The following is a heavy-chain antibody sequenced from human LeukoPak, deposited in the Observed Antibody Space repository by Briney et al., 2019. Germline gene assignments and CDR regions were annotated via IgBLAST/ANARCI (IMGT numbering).Heavy chain of an antibody. CDR2: INTNTGNP. D-gene: IGHD3-22*01. CDR3: ARDESFHDSSGHHTYFGH. J-gene: IGHJ5*02. Sequence: GASVKVSCKVSGYTFTSYGLNWVRQAPGQGLEWMGWINTNTGNPTYAQGLTGRLVFSLDTSVSTAYLQISSLEAEDTAVYYCARDESFHDSSGHHTYFGHWGQGTQVTASS. CDR1: GYTFTSYG. V-gene: IGHV7-4-1*02.